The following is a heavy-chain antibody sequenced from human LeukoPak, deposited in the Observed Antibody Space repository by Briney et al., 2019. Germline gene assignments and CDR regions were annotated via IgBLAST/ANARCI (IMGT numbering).Heavy chain of an antibody. V-gene: IGHV3-23*01. CDR2: ISGSGGST. CDR3: ATNGGWLFLHRELDY. Sequence: GGSLRLSCAASGFAFSSYAMSWVRQAPGKGLEWESAISGSGGSTYYADSAKGRFTISRDNSKNTLYLQMNSLRAEDTAVYYCATNGGWLFLHRELDYWGQGTLVTVSS. J-gene: IGHJ4*02. CDR1: GFAFSSYA. D-gene: IGHD3-22*01.